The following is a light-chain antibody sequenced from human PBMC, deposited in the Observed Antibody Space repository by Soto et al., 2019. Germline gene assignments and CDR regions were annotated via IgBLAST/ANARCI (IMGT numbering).Light chain of an antibody. Sequence: EIVLTQSPGTLSLSPGERATLSCRASQSVSSSFLAWYQQKPGQAPRLLIYGASSRATGIPDRFSGSGSGTDFTLTISRLEPEDLAVSYCQQYDNSPWTFGQGTKVEIK. CDR1: QSVSSSF. CDR2: GAS. CDR3: QQYDNSPWT. V-gene: IGKV3-20*01. J-gene: IGKJ1*01.